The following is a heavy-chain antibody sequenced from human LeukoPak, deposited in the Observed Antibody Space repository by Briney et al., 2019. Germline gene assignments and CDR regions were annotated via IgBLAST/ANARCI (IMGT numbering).Heavy chain of an antibody. D-gene: IGHD3/OR15-3a*01. CDR3: ARWTGYYSPFFAFDI. CDR2: IKQDGSEK. Sequence: GGSLRLSCAASGFTFTNYWMSWVRQAPGKGLEWVANIKQDGSEKYYVDSVKGRFTISRDNAKNSLYLQMNSLRAEDTAVYYCARWTGYYSPFFAFDIWGQGTMVTVSS. CDR1: GFTFTNYW. V-gene: IGHV3-7*01. J-gene: IGHJ3*02.